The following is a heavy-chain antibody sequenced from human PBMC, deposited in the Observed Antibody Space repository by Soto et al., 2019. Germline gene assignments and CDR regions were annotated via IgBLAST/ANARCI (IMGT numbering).Heavy chain of an antibody. Sequence: SDTLSLTCTVPCAAICSYYWRWIWHPPGEGLEWIGYIYYSGSTNYNPSLKSRVTISVDTSKNQFSLKLSSVTAADTAVYYCAGTRGYCSGGSCPTVVDYWGQGTLVTVS. J-gene: IGHJ4*02. CDR3: AGTRGYCSGGSCPTVVDY. CDR1: CAAICSYY. V-gene: IGHV4-59*01. CDR2: IYYSGST. D-gene: IGHD2-15*01.